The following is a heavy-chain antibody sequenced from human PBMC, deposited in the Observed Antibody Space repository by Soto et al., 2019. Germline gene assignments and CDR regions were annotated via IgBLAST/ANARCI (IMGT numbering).Heavy chain of an antibody. V-gene: IGHV4-31*03. Sequence: PSETLSLTCTVSGGSISSGGYYWSWLRQHPGKGLEWIGYIYYIRSTYYNPSLKSRVTITVDTSKNQFSLKLSSVTAADTAVYYCARALYYYDRGEWFDPWGQGTLVTVSS. CDR1: GGSISSGGYY. J-gene: IGHJ5*02. D-gene: IGHD3-22*01. CDR3: ARALYYYDRGEWFDP. CDR2: IYYIRST.